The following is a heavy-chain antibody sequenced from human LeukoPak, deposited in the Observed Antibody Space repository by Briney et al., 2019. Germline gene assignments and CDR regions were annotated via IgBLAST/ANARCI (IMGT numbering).Heavy chain of an antibody. CDR1: GGSVRSSNYY. CDR2: IYYSEST. V-gene: IGHV4-39*02. CDR3: ARYSYGGEDWFDH. D-gene: IGHD5-18*01. J-gene: IGHJ5*02. Sequence: ETRSLTCTVYGGSVRSSNYYWGWIRQPPGKGLEWIGSIYYSESTYYNPSLNRRVTISVDKSTNYFSLKMCSGTAADTAVYYCARYSYGGEDWFDHLGPENPGHRLL.